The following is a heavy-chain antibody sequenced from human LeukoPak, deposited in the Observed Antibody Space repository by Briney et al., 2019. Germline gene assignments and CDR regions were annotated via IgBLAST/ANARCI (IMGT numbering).Heavy chain of an antibody. D-gene: IGHD3-10*01. CDR3: ARHVPGGSGSYYYYYYYMDV. Sequence: SETLSLTCTVSGGSIISYYWSWIRQSPQKGLEWIAYIHSSGKTNYNPSLKSRVTISVDTSKNQFSLKLSSVTAADTAVYYCARHVPGGSGSYYYYYYYMDVWGKGTTVTISS. CDR2: IHSSGKT. J-gene: IGHJ6*03. V-gene: IGHV4-59*08. CDR1: GGSIISYY.